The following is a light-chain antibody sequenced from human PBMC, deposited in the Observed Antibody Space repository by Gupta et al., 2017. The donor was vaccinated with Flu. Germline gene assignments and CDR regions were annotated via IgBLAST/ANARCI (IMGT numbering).Light chain of an antibody. CDR3: QQSYSRPWT. CDR2: CAS. J-gene: IGKJ1*01. Sequence: PSSLSTSVGDRVTIICRASQNIRRYLSWYQQKAGEAPKLLIYCASSLQSGVPSTFSGSGSGTDFTLTISSLQPEDFATYYCQQSYSRPWTFGQGTEV. CDR1: QNIRRY. V-gene: IGKV1-39*01.